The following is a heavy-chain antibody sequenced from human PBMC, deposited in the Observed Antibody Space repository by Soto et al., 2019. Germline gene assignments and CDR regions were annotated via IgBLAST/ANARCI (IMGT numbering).Heavy chain of an antibody. D-gene: IGHD2-8*01. CDR3: ARGGRLRGYAISAGWFDP. CDR2: IYYSGST. J-gene: IGHJ5*02. CDR1: GGSISSGGYY. Sequence: PSETLSLTCTVSGGSISSGGYYWSWIRQHPGKGLEWIGYIYYSGSTYYNPSLKSRVTISVDTSKNQFSLKLSSVTAADTAVYYCARGGRLRGYAISAGWFDPWGQGTLVTVSS. V-gene: IGHV4-31*03.